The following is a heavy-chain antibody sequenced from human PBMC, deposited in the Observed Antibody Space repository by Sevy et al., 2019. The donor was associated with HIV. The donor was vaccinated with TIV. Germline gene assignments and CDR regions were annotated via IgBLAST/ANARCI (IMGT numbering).Heavy chain of an antibody. CDR3: ARGKHVCDYYGSFDY. J-gene: IGHJ4*01. CDR2: IWLTGAT. D-gene: IGHD3-3*01. V-gene: IGHV3-53*01. Sequence: GGSLRLSCTVSGVTVSSNFISWVRQAPGKGLEWVSVIWLTGATYYADSVKGRFTISRDNSKNTVYLDMSSLRADDTAVYFCARGKHVCDYYGSFDYWGHGTLVTVSS. CDR1: GVTVSSNF.